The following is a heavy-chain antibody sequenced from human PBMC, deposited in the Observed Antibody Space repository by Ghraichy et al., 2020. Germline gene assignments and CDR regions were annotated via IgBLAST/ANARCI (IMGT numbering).Heavy chain of an antibody. CDR3: AKHGGSYYYYGMDV. D-gene: IGHD1-26*01. CDR1: GFTFSSYA. Sequence: GALRLSCAVSGFTFSSYAMSWVRQAPGKGLEWVSAISGSGGSTYYADSVKGRFTISRDNSKNTLYLQMNSLRADDTAVYYCAKHGGSYYYYGMDVWGQWTTVTVSS. CDR2: ISGSGGST. J-gene: IGHJ6*02. V-gene: IGHV3-23*01.